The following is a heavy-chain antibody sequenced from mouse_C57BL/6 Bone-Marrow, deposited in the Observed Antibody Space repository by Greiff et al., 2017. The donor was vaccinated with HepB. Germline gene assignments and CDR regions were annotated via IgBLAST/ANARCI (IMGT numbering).Heavy chain of an antibody. D-gene: IGHD1-1*01. Sequence: QVQLQQPGAELVKPGASVKLSCKASGYTFTSYWMHWVKQRPGQGLEWIGMIHPNSGSTNYNEKFKSKATLTVDKSSSTAYMQLSSRTAEDSAVYDCAREGDITTRYFDYWGQGTTLTVSS. V-gene: IGHV1-64*01. CDR3: AREGDITTRYFDY. J-gene: IGHJ2*01. CDR2: IHPNSGST. CDR1: GYTFTSYW.